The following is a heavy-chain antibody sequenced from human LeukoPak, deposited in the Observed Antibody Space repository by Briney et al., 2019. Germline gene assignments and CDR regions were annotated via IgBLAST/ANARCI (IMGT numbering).Heavy chain of an antibody. Sequence: GGSLRLSCAASGFTFSSYAMSWVRQSPGKGLEWVSAISGGGGSTYYADSVKGRFTISRDNSKNTLYLQMNSLKTEDTAMYYCTTDSLKRLIPVRGVNDAFNIWGQGTMVTVSS. V-gene: IGHV3-23*01. D-gene: IGHD3-10*01. CDR1: GFTFSSYA. J-gene: IGHJ3*02. CDR2: ISGGGGST. CDR3: TTDSLKRLIPVRGVNDAFNI.